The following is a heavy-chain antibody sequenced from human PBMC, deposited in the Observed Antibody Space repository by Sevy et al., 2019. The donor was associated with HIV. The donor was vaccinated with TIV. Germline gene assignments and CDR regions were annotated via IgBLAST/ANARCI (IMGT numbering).Heavy chain of an antibody. V-gene: IGHV3-49*03. D-gene: IGHD3-3*01. CDR2: IRIKAYGGTT. J-gene: IGHJ6*02. CDR1: GFTFGDYA. CDR3: TRDKGVLRFLEWRAVYYYGMDV. Sequence: GGSLRLSCTASGFTFGDYAMSWFRQAPGKGLEWVGFIRIKAYGGTTEYAASVKGRFTISRDDSKSIAYLQMNSLKTEDTAVYYCTRDKGVLRFLEWRAVYYYGMDVWGQGTTVTVSS.